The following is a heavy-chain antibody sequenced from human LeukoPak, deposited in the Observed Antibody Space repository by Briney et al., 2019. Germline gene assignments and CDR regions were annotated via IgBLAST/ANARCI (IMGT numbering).Heavy chain of an antibody. D-gene: IGHD3-22*01. CDR3: ARESGDDSLFDY. CDR2: INPNSGGT. J-gene: IGHJ4*02. Sequence: ASVKVSCKASGYTFTSYGISWVRQAPGQGLEWMGWINPNSGGTNYAQKFQGRVTMTRDTSISTAYMELSRLRSDDTAVYYCARESGDDSLFDYWGQGTLVTVSS. V-gene: IGHV1-2*02. CDR1: GYTFTSYG.